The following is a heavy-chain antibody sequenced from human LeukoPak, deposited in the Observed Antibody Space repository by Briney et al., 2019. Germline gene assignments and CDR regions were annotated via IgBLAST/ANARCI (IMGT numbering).Heavy chain of an antibody. J-gene: IGHJ3*02. V-gene: IGHV3-11*01. CDR1: GFTFSDYY. D-gene: IGHD3-10*01. CDR2: ISSSGSTI. Sequence: GGSLRLSCAASGFTFSDYYMSWIRQAPGKGLEWVSYISSSGSTIYYADSVKGRFTISRDNAKNSLYLQMNGLRAEDTAVYYCAREGNWITMVRGDDAFDIWGQGTMVTVSS. CDR3: AREGNWITMVRGDDAFDI.